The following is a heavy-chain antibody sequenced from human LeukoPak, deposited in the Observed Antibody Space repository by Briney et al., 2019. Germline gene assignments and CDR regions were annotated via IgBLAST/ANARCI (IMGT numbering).Heavy chain of an antibody. Sequence: GGSLRLSCAASGFTFSTRWMSWVRQAPGKGLEWVANINEGGSEKNYVESLKGRFTISRDNAKNSLYLQMNSLRAEDTALYYCARELGSYEGGYYGMDVWGQGTTVTVSS. CDR2: INEGGSEK. CDR3: ARELGSYEGGYYGMDV. CDR1: GFTFSTRW. V-gene: IGHV3-7*01. D-gene: IGHD1-26*01. J-gene: IGHJ6*02.